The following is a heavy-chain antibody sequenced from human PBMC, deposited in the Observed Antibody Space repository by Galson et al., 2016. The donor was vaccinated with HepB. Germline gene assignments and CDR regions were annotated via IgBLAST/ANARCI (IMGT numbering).Heavy chain of an antibody. CDR3: SRDSHVVTGYPHYYFGMYV. D-gene: IGHD3-9*01. CDR2: IRSKAFGGTL. Sequence: SLRLSCAASEFAFDDYGMNWFRQAPGKGLEWVGYIRSKAFGGTLEYAASVEGRFTISRDDSNSIAYLQMKSLKTEDTAVYYCSRDSHVVTGYPHYYFGMYVWGQGTAGSVSS. J-gene: IGHJ6*02. V-gene: IGHV3-49*03. CDR1: EFAFDDYG.